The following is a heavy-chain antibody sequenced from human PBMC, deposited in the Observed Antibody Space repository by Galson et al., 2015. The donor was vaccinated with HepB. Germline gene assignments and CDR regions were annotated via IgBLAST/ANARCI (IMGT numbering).Heavy chain of an antibody. CDR1: GYTFTSYA. J-gene: IGHJ4*02. D-gene: IGHD6-13*01. CDR2: INAGNGNT. V-gene: IGHV1-3*01. Sequence: QSGAEVKKPGASVKVSCKASGYTFTSYAMHWVRQAPGQRLEWMGWINAGNGNTKYSQKFQGRVTITRDTSASTAYMELSSLRSEDTAVYYCARDSSQQPTFPDYWGQGTLVTVSS. CDR3: ARDSSQQPTFPDY.